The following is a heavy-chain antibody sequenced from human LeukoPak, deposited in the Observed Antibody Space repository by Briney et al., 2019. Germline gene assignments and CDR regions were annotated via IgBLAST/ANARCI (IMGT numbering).Heavy chain of an antibody. V-gene: IGHV1-2*02. D-gene: IGHD3-10*01. J-gene: IGHJ6*03. CDR2: INPNSGGT. CDR3: ARAYYYGSGSYYPRKGYYYYMDV. Sequence: ASVKVSCKASGYTFTGYYTHWVRQAPGQGLEWMGWINPNSGGTNYAQKFQGRVTMTRDTSISTAYMELSRLRSDDTAVYYCARAYYYGSGSYYPRKGYYYYMDVWGKGTTVTVSS. CDR1: GYTFTGYY.